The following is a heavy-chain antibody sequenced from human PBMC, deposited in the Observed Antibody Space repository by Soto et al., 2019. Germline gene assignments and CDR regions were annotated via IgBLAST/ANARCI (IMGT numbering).Heavy chain of an antibody. V-gene: IGHV3-23*01. CDR2: ISGSGGST. CDR1: GFTFSSYA. Sequence: GGSLRLSCAASGFTFSSYAMSWVRQAPGKGREWVSAISGSGGSTYYADSVKGRFTISRDNSKNTLYLQMNSLRAEDTAVYYCAKGYCSSTSCYAIDAFDIWGQGTMVTVSS. J-gene: IGHJ3*02. D-gene: IGHD2-2*01. CDR3: AKGYCSSTSCYAIDAFDI.